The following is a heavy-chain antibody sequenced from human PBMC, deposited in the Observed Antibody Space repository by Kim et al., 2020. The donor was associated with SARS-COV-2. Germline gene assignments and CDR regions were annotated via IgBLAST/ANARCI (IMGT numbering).Heavy chain of an antibody. CDR2: IKQDGSEK. Sequence: GGSLRLSCAASGFTFSSYWMSWVRQAPGKGLEWVANIKQDGSEKYYVDSVKGRFTISRDNAKNSLYLQMNSLRAEDTAVYYCARDITAWRAYFDWLLFHYGMDVWGQGTTVTVSS. D-gene: IGHD3-9*01. V-gene: IGHV3-7*01. J-gene: IGHJ6*02. CDR3: ARDITAWRAYFDWLLFHYGMDV. CDR1: GFTFSSYW.